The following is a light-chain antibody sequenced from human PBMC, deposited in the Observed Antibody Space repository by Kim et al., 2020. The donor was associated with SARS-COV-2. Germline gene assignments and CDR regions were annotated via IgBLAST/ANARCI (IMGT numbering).Light chain of an antibody. CDR2: DVN. Sequence: QSALTQPASVSGSPGQSITISCTGTRSDVGGYNYVSWYQQHPGKAPKLMIYDVNNRPSGISNRFSGSKSGNTAFLTISGLQAEDEADYYCSSDASSNSWVFGGGTKVTVL. CDR3: SSDASSNSWV. V-gene: IGLV2-14*03. CDR1: RSDVGGYNY. J-gene: IGLJ3*02.